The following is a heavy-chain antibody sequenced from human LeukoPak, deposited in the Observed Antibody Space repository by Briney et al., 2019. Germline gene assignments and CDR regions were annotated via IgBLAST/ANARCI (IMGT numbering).Heavy chain of an antibody. CDR3: ARVMVRGVMTLDY. Sequence: PSETLSLTCTVSGGSISSGGYYWSWIRQHPGKGLEWVGYIYYSGSTYYNPSLKSRVTISVGTSKNQFSLKLSSVTAADTAVYYCARVMVRGVMTLDYWGQGTLVTVSS. J-gene: IGHJ4*02. CDR2: IYYSGST. V-gene: IGHV4-31*03. D-gene: IGHD3-10*01. CDR1: GGSISSGGYY.